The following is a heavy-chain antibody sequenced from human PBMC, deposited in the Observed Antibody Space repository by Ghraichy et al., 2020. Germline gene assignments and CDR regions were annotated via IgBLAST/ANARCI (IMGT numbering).Heavy chain of an antibody. V-gene: IGHV3-49*04. CDR3: TRAFHCSSSSCPPDDY. J-gene: IGHJ4*02. CDR1: GFTFGDYA. CDR2: IRTKPYGETS. Sequence: GESLNISCAASGFTFGDYAMSWVRQAPGKGLEWVGFIRTKPYGETSEYAASVKGRFTISRDDSKSITYLQMNNLKTEDTAVYYCTRAFHCSSSSCPPDDYWGQGTLVTVSS. D-gene: IGHD2-2*01.